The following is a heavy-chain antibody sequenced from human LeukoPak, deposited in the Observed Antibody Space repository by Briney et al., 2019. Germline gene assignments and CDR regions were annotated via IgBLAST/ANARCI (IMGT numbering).Heavy chain of an antibody. CDR1: GFTFSSYA. V-gene: IGHV3-30*04. J-gene: IGHJ4*02. CDR2: ISYDGSNK. CDR3: ARAKGGSCYSGLDY. Sequence: PGRPLRLSCAASGFTFSSYAMHWVRQAPGKGLEWVAVISYDGSNKYYADSVKGRFTISRDNSKNTLYLQMNSLRAEDTAVYYCARAKGGSCYSGLDYWGQGTLVTVSS. D-gene: IGHD2-15*01.